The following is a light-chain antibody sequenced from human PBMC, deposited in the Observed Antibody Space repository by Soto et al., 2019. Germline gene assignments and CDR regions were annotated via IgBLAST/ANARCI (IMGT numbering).Light chain of an antibody. CDR1: QTISNW. CDR2: DAS. J-gene: IGKJ1*01. V-gene: IGKV1-39*01. CDR3: QQSYSTPQT. Sequence: DIQLTQSPATLSASVGDRGAIXVXASQTISNWLAWYQQRPGKAPQLLISDASRLESGVPSRFSGSGSGTDFTLTITSLQPEDFATYYCQQSYSTPQTFGQGTTVDIK.